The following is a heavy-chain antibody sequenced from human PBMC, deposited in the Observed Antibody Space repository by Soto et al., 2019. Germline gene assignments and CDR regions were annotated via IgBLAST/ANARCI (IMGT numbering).Heavy chain of an antibody. CDR2: IYYSGST. J-gene: IGHJ5*02. CDR3: ARADSSGWLAPFDP. Sequence: KQSQTLSLTCTVSGGSISSGGYYWSWIRQHPGKGLEWIGYIYYSGSTYYNPSLKSRVTISVDTSKNQFSLKLSSVTAADTAVYYCARADSSGWLAPFDPWGQGTLVTVSS. D-gene: IGHD6-19*01. CDR1: GGSISSGGYY. V-gene: IGHV4-31*03.